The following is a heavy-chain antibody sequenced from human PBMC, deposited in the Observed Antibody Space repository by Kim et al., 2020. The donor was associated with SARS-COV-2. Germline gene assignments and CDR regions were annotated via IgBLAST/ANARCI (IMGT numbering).Heavy chain of an antibody. CDR3: AREGDIVVVVAPFDY. CDR2: IKQDGSEK. CDR1: GFTFSSYW. Sequence: GGSLRLSCAASGFTFSSYWMSWVRQAPGKGLEWVANIKQDGSEKYYVDSVKGRFTISRDNAKNSLYLQMNSLRAEDTAVYYCAREGDIVVVVAPFDYWGQGTLVTVSS. V-gene: IGHV3-7*03. D-gene: IGHD2-15*01. J-gene: IGHJ4*02.